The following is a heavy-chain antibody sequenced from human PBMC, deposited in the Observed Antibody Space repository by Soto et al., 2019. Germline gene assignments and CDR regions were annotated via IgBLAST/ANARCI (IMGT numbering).Heavy chain of an antibody. CDR1: GFTFSSYA. Sequence: GGSLRLSCAASGFTFSSYAMSWVRQAPGKGLEWVSAISGSGGSTYYADSVKGRFTISRDNSKNTLYLQMNSLRAEDTAVYYCAKVKDGYVVREMNFDYWGQGTLVTVSS. V-gene: IGHV3-23*01. CDR2: ISGSGGST. CDR3: AKVKDGYVVREMNFDY. D-gene: IGHD3-10*01. J-gene: IGHJ4*02.